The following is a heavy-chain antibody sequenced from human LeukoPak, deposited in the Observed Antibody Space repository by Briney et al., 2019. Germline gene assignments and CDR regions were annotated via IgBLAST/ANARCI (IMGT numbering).Heavy chain of an antibody. CDR3: ARDYTAMVFFDY. J-gene: IGHJ4*02. V-gene: IGHV4-39*07. Sequence: SSETLSLTCTVSGGSISSSSYYWGWIRQPPGKGLEWIGSIYYSGSTYYNPSLKSRVTISVDTSKNQFSLKLSSVTAADTAVYYCARDYTAMVFFDYWGQGTLVTVSS. CDR1: GGSISSSSYY. D-gene: IGHD5-18*01. CDR2: IYYSGST.